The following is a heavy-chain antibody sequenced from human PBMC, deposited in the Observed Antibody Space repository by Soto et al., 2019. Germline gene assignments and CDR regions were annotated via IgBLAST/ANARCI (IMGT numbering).Heavy chain of an antibody. Sequence: EVQLVESGGGLVQPGGSLRISCAASGFTFSNYDMHWVRQVTGKGLEWVSAIGAAGDTYYPDSVKGRFTICSENAKNSLYLQMNSLRAEDTAVYYCASGGWGSSWYEGGSRIDYWGQGALVTVSS. D-gene: IGHD6-13*01. CDR1: GFTFSNYD. CDR2: IGAAGDT. V-gene: IGHV3-13*01. J-gene: IGHJ4*02. CDR3: ASGGWGSSWYEGGSRIDY.